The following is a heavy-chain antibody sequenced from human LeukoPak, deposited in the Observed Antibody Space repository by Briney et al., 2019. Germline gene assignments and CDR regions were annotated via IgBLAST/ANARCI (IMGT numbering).Heavy chain of an antibody. CDR1: GFIFSSYG. CDR3: TKGENSDWHAHLDY. D-gene: IGHD6-19*01. Sequence: GRSLRLSCAASGFIFSSYGMHWIRQAPGKGLEWVTVISNDESNKNYADSVKSRFTISRDNSKNTLYLQMNSLRAEDTAVYYCTKGENSDWHAHLDYWGQGTLVTVSS. CDR2: ISNDESNK. J-gene: IGHJ4*02. V-gene: IGHV3-30*18.